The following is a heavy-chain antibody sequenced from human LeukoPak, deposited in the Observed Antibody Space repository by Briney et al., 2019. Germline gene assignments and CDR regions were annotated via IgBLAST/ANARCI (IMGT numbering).Heavy chain of an antibody. CDR2: INPNSGGT. J-gene: IGHJ5*02. CDR3: ATGRVSDTSLVSWFDT. CDR1: GYTFTGYY. V-gene: IGHV1-2*02. D-gene: IGHD5-18*01. Sequence: ASVKVSCKASGYTFTGYYMHWVRQAPGQGFEWMGWINPNSGGTNYAQKFQGRVTMTRDTSISTAYMELSSLRSEDTAVYYCATGRVSDTSLVSWFDTWGQGTLVTVSS.